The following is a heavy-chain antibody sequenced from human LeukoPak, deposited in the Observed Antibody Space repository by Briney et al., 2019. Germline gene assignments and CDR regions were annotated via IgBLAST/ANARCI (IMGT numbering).Heavy chain of an antibody. CDR3: ARPLPSFEAEQLWSSNDAFDI. Sequence: PGASVKVSCKASGYTFTSYGISWVRQAPGQGLEWMGRIIPILGIANYAQKFQGRVTITADKSTSTAYMELSSLRSEDTAVYYCARPLPSFEAEQLWSSNDAFDIWGQGTMVTVSS. CDR2: IIPILGIA. CDR1: GYTFTSYG. J-gene: IGHJ3*02. D-gene: IGHD5-18*01. V-gene: IGHV1-69*04.